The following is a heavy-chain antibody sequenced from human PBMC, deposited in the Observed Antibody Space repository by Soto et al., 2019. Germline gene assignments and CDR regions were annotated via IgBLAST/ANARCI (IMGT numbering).Heavy chain of an antibody. CDR3: AATPYYDILTGYSGLNWFDP. CDR2: IVVGSGNT. J-gene: IGHJ5*02. V-gene: IGHV1-58*01. CDR1: GFTFTSSA. Sequence: SVKVSCKASGFTFTSSAVQWVRQARGQRLEWIGWIVVGSGNTNYAQKFQERVTITRDMSTSTAYMELSSLRSEDTAVYYFAATPYYDILTGYSGLNWFDPWGQGTLVTVSS. D-gene: IGHD3-9*01.